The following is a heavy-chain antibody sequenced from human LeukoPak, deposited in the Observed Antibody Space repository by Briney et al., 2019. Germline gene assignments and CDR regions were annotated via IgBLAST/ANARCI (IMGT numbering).Heavy chain of an antibody. D-gene: IGHD2-15*01. CDR2: ISSSSSYI. J-gene: IGHJ4*02. CDR3: ARAGEYCSGGSCFHLFDY. CDR1: GFTFSSYS. Sequence: PGGSLRLSCAASGFTFSSYSMNWVRQAPGKGLEWVSSISSSSSYIYYADSVKGRFTISRDNAKNSLYLQMNSLRAEDTAVYYCARAGEYCSGGSCFHLFDYWGQGTLVTVSS. V-gene: IGHV3-21*01.